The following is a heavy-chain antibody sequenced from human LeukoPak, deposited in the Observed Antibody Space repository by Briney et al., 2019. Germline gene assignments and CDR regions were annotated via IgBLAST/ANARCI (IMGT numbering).Heavy chain of an antibody. CDR2: IRYDGNNK. D-gene: IGHD3-22*01. J-gene: IGHJ4*02. CDR1: GFNFRDYG. Sequence: PGGSLRLSCATSGFNFRDYGMHWVRQAPGKGLEWVAFIRYDGNNKYYADSVKGLFTISRDNSKNTLYLQMNSLRVEDTAFYYCAKDAYYYDSSGYYVDYWGQGTLVTVSS. CDR3: AKDAYYYDSSGYYVDY. V-gene: IGHV3-30*02.